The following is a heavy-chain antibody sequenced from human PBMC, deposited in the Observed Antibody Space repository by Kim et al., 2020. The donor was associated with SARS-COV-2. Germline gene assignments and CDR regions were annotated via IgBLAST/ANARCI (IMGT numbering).Heavy chain of an antibody. D-gene: IGHD3-10*01. J-gene: IGHJ6*01. CDR2: ISYDGSNK. CDR1: GFTFSSYG. CDR3: AKDLPLTYYYGSGTLNYG. Sequence: GGSLRLSCAASGFTFSSYGMHWVRQAPGKGLEWVAVISYDGSNKYYADSVKGRFTISRDNSKNTLYLQMNSLRAEDTAVYYCAKDLPLTYYYGSGTLNYG. V-gene: IGHV3-30*18.